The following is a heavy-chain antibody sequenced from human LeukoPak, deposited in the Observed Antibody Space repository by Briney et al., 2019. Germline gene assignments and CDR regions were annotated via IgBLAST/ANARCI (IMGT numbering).Heavy chain of an antibody. J-gene: IGHJ3*02. D-gene: IGHD6-19*01. CDR2: ISYDGSNK. V-gene: IGHV3-30-3*01. CDR3: ARDLQTYSSGAGDAFDI. CDR1: GFTFSSYA. Sequence: GGSLRLSCAASGFTFSSYAMHWVRQAPGKGLEWVAVISYDGSNKYYADSVKGRFTISRDNSKNTLYLQMNSLRAEDTAVYYCARDLQTYSSGAGDAFDIWGQGTVVTVSS.